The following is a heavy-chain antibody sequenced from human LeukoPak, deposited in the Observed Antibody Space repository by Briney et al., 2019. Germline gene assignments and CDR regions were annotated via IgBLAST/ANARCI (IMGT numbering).Heavy chain of an antibody. V-gene: IGHV4-39*01. CDR3: ARSNRYYDFCDAFDI. CDR1: GGSISSSSYY. Sequence: PSETLSLTCTVSGGSISSSSYYWGWIRQPPGKGLEWIGSIYYSGSTYYNPSLKSRVTISVDTSKNQFSLKLSSVTAADTAVYYCARSNRYYDFCDAFDIWGQGTMVTVSS. J-gene: IGHJ3*02. CDR2: IYYSGST. D-gene: IGHD3-3*01.